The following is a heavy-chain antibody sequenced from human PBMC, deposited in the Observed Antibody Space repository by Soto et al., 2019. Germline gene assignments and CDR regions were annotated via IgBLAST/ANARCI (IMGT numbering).Heavy chain of an antibody. D-gene: IGHD3-3*01. V-gene: IGHV4-31*03. Sequence: SETLSLTCTVSGGSISSGGYYWSWIRQHPGKGLEWIGYIYYSGSTYYNPSLKSRVTISVDTSKIQFSLKLSSVTAADTAVYYCARAEELRFLEWYYFDYWGQGTLVTVSS. J-gene: IGHJ4*02. CDR2: IYYSGST. CDR3: ARAEELRFLEWYYFDY. CDR1: GGSISSGGYY.